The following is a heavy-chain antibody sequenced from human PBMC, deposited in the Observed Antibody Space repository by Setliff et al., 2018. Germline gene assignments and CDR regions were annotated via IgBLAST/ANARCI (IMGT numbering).Heavy chain of an antibody. V-gene: IGHV3-7*01. CDR2: IKQDGSEK. Sequence: GSLRLSCAASGFTFSSYWMSWVRQAPGKGLEWVANIKQDGSEKYYVDSVKGRFTISRDNAKNSLYLQMNSLRAEDTAVYYCARGDYDILTGSPGEDAFDIWGQGTMVTVSS. D-gene: IGHD3-9*01. CDR1: GFTFSSYW. J-gene: IGHJ3*02. CDR3: ARGDYDILTGSPGEDAFDI.